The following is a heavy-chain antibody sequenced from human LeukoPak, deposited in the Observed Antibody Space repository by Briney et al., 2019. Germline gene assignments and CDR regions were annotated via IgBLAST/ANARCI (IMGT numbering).Heavy chain of an antibody. D-gene: IGHD1-26*01. Sequence: PSETLSLTCTISDATISRYHWSWIRQSPRKGLEWIGFVYNSGTTNHDPSFKSRGTISLDTSKNQFSLNLRSVTTADTAVYYCAGAYSEYNFIFDYWGQGILVTVSS. CDR2: VYNSGTT. CDR3: AGAYSEYNFIFDY. V-gene: IGHV4-59*01. J-gene: IGHJ4*02. CDR1: DATISRYH.